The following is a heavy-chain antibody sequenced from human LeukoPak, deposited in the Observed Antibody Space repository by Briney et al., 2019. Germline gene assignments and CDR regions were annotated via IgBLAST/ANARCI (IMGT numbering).Heavy chain of an antibody. CDR2: ILYDGSNK. J-gene: IGHJ6*03. V-gene: IGHV3-30*04. CDR1: GFTFSSYA. CDR3: AKASSPLLWFGEFNYMDV. Sequence: GGSLRLSCAASGFTFSSYAMHWVRQAPGKGLEWVALILYDGSNKYYADSVKGRFTISRDNSKNTLYMQMNSLRAEDTAVYYCAKASSPLLWFGEFNYMDVWGKGTTVTVSS. D-gene: IGHD3-10*01.